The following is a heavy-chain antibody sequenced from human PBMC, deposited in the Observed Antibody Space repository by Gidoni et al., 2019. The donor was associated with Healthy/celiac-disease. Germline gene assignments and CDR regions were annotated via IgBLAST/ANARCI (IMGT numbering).Heavy chain of an antibody. CDR2: IWYDGSNK. J-gene: IGHJ4*02. CDR1: GFTCSSYG. CDR3: ARDPRDGDYSNY. Sequence: QVQLVEAGGGVVQPGRSLRLSCAASGFTCSSYGMHWVRQAPGKGLEWVAVIWYDGSNKYYADSVKGRFTISRDNSKNTLYLQMNSLRAEDTAVYYCARDPRDGDYSNYWGQGTLVTVSS. V-gene: IGHV3-33*01. D-gene: IGHD4-17*01.